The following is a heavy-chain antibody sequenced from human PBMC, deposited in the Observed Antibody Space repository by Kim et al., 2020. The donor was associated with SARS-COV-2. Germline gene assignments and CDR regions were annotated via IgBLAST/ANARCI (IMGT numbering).Heavy chain of an antibody. D-gene: IGHD3-9*01. Sequence: SETLSLTCAVYGGSFSGYYWSWIRQPPGKGLEWIGEINHSGSTNYNPSLKSRVTISVDTSKNQFSLKLSSVTAADTAVYYCARVRAVLRYFDWLYYFDYWGQGTLVTVSS. CDR2: INHSGST. J-gene: IGHJ4*02. V-gene: IGHV4-34*01. CDR3: ARVRAVLRYFDWLYYFDY. CDR1: GGSFSGYY.